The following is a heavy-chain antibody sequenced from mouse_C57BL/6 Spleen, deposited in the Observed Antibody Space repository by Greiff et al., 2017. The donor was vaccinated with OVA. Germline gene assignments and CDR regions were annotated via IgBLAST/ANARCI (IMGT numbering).Heavy chain of an antibody. CDR3: AKGTGTGYAMDY. Sequence: LQESGPELVKPGASVKISCKASGYTFTDYYINWVKQRPGQGLEWIGWLFPGSGSTSYNEKFKGKATLTVDKSSSTAYMLLSSLTTEDYAVDFCAKGTGTGYAMDYWGQGTSVTVSS. D-gene: IGHD4-1*01. V-gene: IGHV1-75*01. CDR2: LFPGSGST. J-gene: IGHJ4*01. CDR1: GYTFTDYY.